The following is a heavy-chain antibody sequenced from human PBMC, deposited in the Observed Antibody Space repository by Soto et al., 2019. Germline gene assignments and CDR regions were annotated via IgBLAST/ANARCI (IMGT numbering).Heavy chain of an antibody. Sequence: EVQLLESGGGLVQPGGSLRLSCAATGFTFSSYGMSWVRQAPGRELEWFLGISGSGDSTYYADSVKGRFTISRDNSKNTLKLQMNSLIAEDTAVYFCARRAQQVLIYYYYYMDVWGKGTMVTVSS. CDR1: GFTFSSYG. V-gene: IGHV3-23*01. D-gene: IGHD3-10*01. CDR2: ISGSGDST. J-gene: IGHJ6*03. CDR3: ARRAQQVLIYYYYYMDV.